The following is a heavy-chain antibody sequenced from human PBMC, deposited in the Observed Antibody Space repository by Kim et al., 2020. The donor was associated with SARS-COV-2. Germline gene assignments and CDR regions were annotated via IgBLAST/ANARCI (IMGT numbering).Heavy chain of an antibody. CDR1: GYTFTKYD. V-gene: IGHV1-8*01. CDR2: RNPNRGST. Sequence: ASVKVSCKTSGYTFTKYDINWVRQAAGKGFEWLGWRNPNRGSTGLAKRFQGRVTMTRKTPITTANMDLKSLKLKERPVYNRARKGPPEIRPARLIPWGQ. J-gene: IGHJ5*02. CDR3: ARKGPPEIRPARLIP. D-gene: IGHD6-6*01.